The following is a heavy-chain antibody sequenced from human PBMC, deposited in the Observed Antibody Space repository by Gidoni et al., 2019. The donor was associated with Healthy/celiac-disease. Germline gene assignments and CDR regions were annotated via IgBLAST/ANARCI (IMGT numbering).Heavy chain of an antibody. CDR1: GFTFSSYA. V-gene: IGHV3-23*01. J-gene: IGHJ4*02. CDR2: ISGSGGST. CDR3: AKVFLPYYFDY. Sequence: EVQLLESGGGLVQPGGSLRLSCAAPGFTFSSYAMSWVRQAPGKGLEWVAAISGSGGSTYYADSVKGRFTISRYNSKNTLYLQMNSLRAEDTAVYYCAKVFLPYYFDYWGQGTLVTVSS.